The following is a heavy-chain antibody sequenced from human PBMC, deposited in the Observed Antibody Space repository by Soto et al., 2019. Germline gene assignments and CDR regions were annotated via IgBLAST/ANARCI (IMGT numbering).Heavy chain of an antibody. CDR3: ARAPTSRGAADDFAY. Sequence: QVRLVQSGAEVKKPGASVKVSCKTSGYNFNAFYIHWVRQAPGQGLEWMGWINPNSGGTKFAQRFQGRVTMTRDTPIKTTHTEVTSLTSDDPDMSSCARAPTSRGAADDFAYWGQGSLVTVSS. CDR2: INPNSGGT. CDR1: GYNFNAFY. D-gene: IGHD6-13*01. V-gene: IGHV1-2*02. J-gene: IGHJ4*02.